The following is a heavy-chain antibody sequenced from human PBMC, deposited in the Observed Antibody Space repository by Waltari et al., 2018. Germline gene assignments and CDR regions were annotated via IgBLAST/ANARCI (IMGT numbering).Heavy chain of an antibody. CDR1: SDTFSSSA. CDR3: ARGRVVVTYMYAFDI. D-gene: IGHD2-15*01. V-gene: IGHV1-69*01. Sequence: QVQLVQSGAEVKKPGSSVKVSCKAPSDTFSSSALRWGRPAPGQGVAWMGGIIPIFGTANYAQKFQGRVTITADESTSTAYMELSSLRSEDTAVYYCARGRVVVTYMYAFDIWSQGTMVTVSS. CDR2: IIPIFGTA. J-gene: IGHJ3*02.